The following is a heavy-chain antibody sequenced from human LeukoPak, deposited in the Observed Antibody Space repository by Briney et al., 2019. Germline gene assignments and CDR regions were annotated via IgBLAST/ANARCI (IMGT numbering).Heavy chain of an antibody. CDR1: GYSFASYW. D-gene: IGHD1-1*01. V-gene: IGHV5-51*01. CDR2: VFPGDSEA. CDR3: ARLFPFDEDTSQTTKVGWFDP. Sequence: GESLKISCKGSGYSFASYWIGWVRQMPGKGLEWMGMVFPGDSEARYSPSFEGQVTISADKSITTAYLQWSSLKASDTAMYYCARLFPFDEDTSQTTKVGWFDPWGQGTLVTVSS. J-gene: IGHJ5*02.